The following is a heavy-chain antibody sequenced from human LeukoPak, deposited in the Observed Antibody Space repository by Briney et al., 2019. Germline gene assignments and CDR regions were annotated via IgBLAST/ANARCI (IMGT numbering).Heavy chain of an antibody. CDR3: AKGAEEIQSMYFDY. V-gene: IGHV3-33*06. D-gene: IGHD5-18*01. J-gene: IGHJ4*02. CDR2: IWYDGSNK. CDR1: GFTFSSYG. Sequence: PGRSLRLSCAASGFTFSSYGTHWVRQAPGKGLEWVAVIWYDGSNKYYADSVKGRFTISRDNSKNTLYLQMNSLRAEDTAVYYCAKGAEEIQSMYFDYWGQGTLVTVSS.